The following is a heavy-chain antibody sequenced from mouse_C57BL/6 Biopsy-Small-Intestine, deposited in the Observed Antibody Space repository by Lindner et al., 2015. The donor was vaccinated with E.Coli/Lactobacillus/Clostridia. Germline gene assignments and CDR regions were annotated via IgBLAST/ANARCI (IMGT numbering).Heavy chain of an antibody. D-gene: IGHD1-1*01. J-gene: IGHJ2*01. CDR2: ILPGSGNP. V-gene: IGHV1-9*01. CDR1: GYTFTGYW. Sequence: VQLQESGAELMKPGASVNLSCKATGYTFTGYWIEWVKQRPGHGLEWIGEILPGSGNPNYNEKFKGKATFTADTSSNTAYMQLSSLTTEDSAIYYCARPYYYGTYFDYWGQGTTLTVSS. CDR3: ARPYYYGTYFDY.